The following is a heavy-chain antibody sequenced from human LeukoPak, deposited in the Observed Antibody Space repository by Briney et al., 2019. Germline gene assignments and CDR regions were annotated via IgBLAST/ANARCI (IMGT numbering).Heavy chain of an antibody. J-gene: IGHJ4*02. V-gene: IGHV4-4*02. Sequence: SEILSLTCAVSGGSISSSNWWSWVRQPPGKGLEWIGEIYHSGSTNYNPSLKSRVTISVDKSKNQFSLKLSSVTAADTAVYYCASPQYSSGWYGDGYWGQGTLVTVSS. CDR1: GGSISSSNW. D-gene: IGHD6-19*01. CDR3: ASPQYSSGWYGDGY. CDR2: IYHSGST.